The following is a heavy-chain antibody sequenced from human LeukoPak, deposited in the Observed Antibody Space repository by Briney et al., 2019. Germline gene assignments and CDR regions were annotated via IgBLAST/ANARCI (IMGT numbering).Heavy chain of an antibody. CDR3: AASEYSSSSPDY. V-gene: IGHV4-59*01. J-gene: IGHJ4*02. CDR1: GGSISSYY. D-gene: IGHD6-6*01. CDR2: IYYSGST. Sequence: PSETLSLTCTVSGGSISSYYWSWIRQPPGKGLEWIGYIYYSGSTSYNPSLKSRVTISVDTSKNQFSLKLSSVTAAVTAVYYCAASEYSSSSPDYWGQGTLVTVSS.